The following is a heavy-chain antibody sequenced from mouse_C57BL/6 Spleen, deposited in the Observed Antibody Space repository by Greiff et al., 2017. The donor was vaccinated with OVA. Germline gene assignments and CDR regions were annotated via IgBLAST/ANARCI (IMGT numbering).Heavy chain of an antibody. V-gene: IGHV1-80*01. D-gene: IGHD2-14*01. CDR3: ARWYELRAMDY. CDR1: GYAFSSYW. Sequence: VKLQESGAELVKPGASVKISCKASGYAFSSYWMNWVKQRPGKGLEWIGQIYPGDGDTNYNGKFKGKATLTADKSSSTAYMQLSSLTSEDSAVYFCARWYELRAMDYWGQGTSVTVSS. J-gene: IGHJ4*01. CDR2: IYPGDGDT.